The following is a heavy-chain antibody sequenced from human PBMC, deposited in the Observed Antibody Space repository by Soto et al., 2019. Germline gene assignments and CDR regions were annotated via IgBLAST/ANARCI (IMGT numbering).Heavy chain of an antibody. Sequence: EVQLVESGGGLVKPGGSLRLSCAASGFSFSSYSMNWVRQAPGKGLEWVSSISSSSSSIYYADSAKGRFTISRDNAKNSLYLQMSSLRAEDSAVYYCARRASRWGQGTMVTVSS. J-gene: IGHJ3*01. CDR3: ARRASR. D-gene: IGHD1-26*01. V-gene: IGHV3-21*06. CDR2: ISSSSSSI. CDR1: GFSFSSYS.